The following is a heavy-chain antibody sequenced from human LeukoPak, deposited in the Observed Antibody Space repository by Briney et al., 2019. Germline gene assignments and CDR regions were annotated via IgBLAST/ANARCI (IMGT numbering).Heavy chain of an antibody. D-gene: IGHD3-22*01. V-gene: IGHV3-74*01. CDR2: ISDGINT. CDR3: ARDLGQYYDTSDNWFDP. CDR1: GFTFSNYW. Sequence: GGSLRLSCAASGFTFSNYWMHWVRQAPGKGLVWVSRISDGINTSHADSVKGRFTISRDNAKNTLNLQMNSLRAEDTAVYYCARDLGQYYDTSDNWFDPWGQGTLVTVSS. J-gene: IGHJ5*02.